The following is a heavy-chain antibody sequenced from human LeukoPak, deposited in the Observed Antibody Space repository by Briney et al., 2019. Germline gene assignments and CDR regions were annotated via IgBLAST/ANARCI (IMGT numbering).Heavy chain of an antibody. CDR2: INHSGST. V-gene: IGHV4-34*01. J-gene: IGHJ4*02. CDR1: GGSFSGYY. D-gene: IGHD3-3*01. CDR3: ARGLKSAIFGY. Sequence: SETLSLTCAVYGGSFSGYYRSWIRQPPGKGLEWIGEINHSGSTNYKPSLKSRVTISVDTSKNQFSLKLTSVTAADTAVYYCARGLKSAIFGYWGQGTLVTVSS.